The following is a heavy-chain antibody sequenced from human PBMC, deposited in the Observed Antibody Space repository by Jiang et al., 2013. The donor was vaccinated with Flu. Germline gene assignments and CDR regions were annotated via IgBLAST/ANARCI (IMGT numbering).Heavy chain of an antibody. CDR1: GDSISSSTSY. J-gene: IGHJ4*02. CDR2: IYSGIA. CDR3: AKYQVGTMLEY. D-gene: IGHD1-7*01. V-gene: IGHV4-39*01. Sequence: GLVKPSETLSLTCTVSGDSISSSTSYWGWIRQPPGKGLEWIGSIYSGIASYNPSLQSRLTISMDTSKNQFSLRLTSVTAADTAIYYCAKYQVGTMLEYWGQGTLVTVSS.